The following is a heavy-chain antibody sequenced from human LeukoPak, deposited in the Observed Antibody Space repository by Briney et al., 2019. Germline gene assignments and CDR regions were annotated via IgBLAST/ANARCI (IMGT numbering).Heavy chain of an antibody. J-gene: IGHJ3*02. CDR2: IYYSGST. D-gene: IGHD1-20*01. Sequence: PSETLSLTCTVSGGSISSYYWSWIRQPPGKGLEWIGYIYYSGSTYYNPSLKSRVTISVDTSKNQFSLKLSSVTAADTAVYYCARDGLTGTSRYDAFDIWGQGTMVTVSS. CDR3: ARDGLTGTSRYDAFDI. CDR1: GGSISSYY. V-gene: IGHV4-59*06.